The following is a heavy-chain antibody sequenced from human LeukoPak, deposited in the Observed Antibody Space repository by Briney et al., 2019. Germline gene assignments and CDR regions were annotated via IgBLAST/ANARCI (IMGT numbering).Heavy chain of an antibody. CDR1: GFTFSSFW. Sequence: PGGSLRVSCAASGFTFSSFWMSWVRQAPGKGLEWVANIKQGGSEKYYVDSVKGRFTISRDNAKKSVSLQMNSLRAEDTAVYYCARDGGGWTFFDYWGQGTPVTVSS. CDR3: ARDGGGWTFFDY. CDR2: IKQGGSEK. V-gene: IGHV3-7*04. J-gene: IGHJ4*02. D-gene: IGHD6-19*01.